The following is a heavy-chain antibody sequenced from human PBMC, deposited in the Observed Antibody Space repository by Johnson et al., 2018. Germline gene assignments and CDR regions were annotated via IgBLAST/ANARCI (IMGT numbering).Heavy chain of an antibody. V-gene: IGHV3-74*01. CDR2: INSDGSST. CDR3: AREGLEGSGNSCSRAAFDI. D-gene: IGHD2-2*01. CDR1: GGSFSSYW. J-gene: IGHJ3*02. Sequence: VQLQQCGAGLLKPSEPXSLTCAVYGGSFSSYWMHWVRQGPGKGPVWVSRINSDGSSTAYADSVKGRFTISRDNAKNIRHLQMNSLGAGDTAVYYCAREGLEGSGNSCSRAAFDIWGQGTMATVSS.